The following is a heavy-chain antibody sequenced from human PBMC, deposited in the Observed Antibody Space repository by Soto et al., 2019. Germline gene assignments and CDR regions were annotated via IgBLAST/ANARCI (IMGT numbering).Heavy chain of an antibody. CDR2: INPNSGGT. J-gene: IGHJ6*02. Sequence: ASVKVSCKASGYTFTGYYMHWVRQAPGQGLEWMGWINPNSGGTNYAQKFQGWVTMTRDTSISTAYMELSRLRSEDTAVYYCARDLEWLTEYYYYGMDVWGQGTTVTVSS. CDR3: ARDLEWLTEYYYYGMDV. D-gene: IGHD3-3*01. CDR1: GYTFTGYY. V-gene: IGHV1-2*04.